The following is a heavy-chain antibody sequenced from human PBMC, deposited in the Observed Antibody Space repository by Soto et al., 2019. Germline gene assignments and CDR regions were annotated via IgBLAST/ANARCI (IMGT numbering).Heavy chain of an antibody. CDR3: ARRRTLLDGMDV. CDR1: GGSKRSSSHH. D-gene: IGHD2-15*01. CDR2: IYYSGST. V-gene: IGHV4-39*01. J-gene: IGHJ6*02. Sequence: SEPLSLTYPVSGGSKRSSSHHGVWVRQPPGKGLEWIGSIYYSGSTYYNPSLKSRVTISADTSKNQFSLKLSSVTAADTAVYYCARRRTLLDGMDVWGQGTTVT.